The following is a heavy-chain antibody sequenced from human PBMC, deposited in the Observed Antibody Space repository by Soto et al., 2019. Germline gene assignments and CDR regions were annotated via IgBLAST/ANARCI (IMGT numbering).Heavy chain of an antibody. V-gene: IGHV1-18*01. CDR3: ARGGYSGYDPETPSDYYYMDV. CDR1: GYTFTSYG. J-gene: IGHJ6*03. D-gene: IGHD5-12*01. CDR2: ISAYNGNT. Sequence: GASVKVSCKASGYTFTSYGISWVRQAPGQGLEWMGWISAYNGNTNYAQKLQGRVTMTTDTSTSTAYMELSRLRSDDTAVYYCARGGYSGYDPETPSDYYYMDVWGKGTTVTVSS.